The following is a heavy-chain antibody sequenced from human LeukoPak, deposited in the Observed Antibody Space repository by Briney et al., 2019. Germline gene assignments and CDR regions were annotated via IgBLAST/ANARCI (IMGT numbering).Heavy chain of an antibody. CDR3: ARGLARDPDDILTGYYPSYGMDV. J-gene: IGHJ6*02. CDR2: IIPILGIA. D-gene: IGHD3-9*01. CDR1: VSTFISYA. V-gene: IGHV1-69*04. Sequence: ASVKVSCKASVSTFISYAISWVRQAPAQGLEWMGRIIPILGIANYAQKFQGRVTITADKSTSTAYMELSSLRSEDTAVYYCARGLARDPDDILTGYYPSYGMDVWGQGTRVTVSS.